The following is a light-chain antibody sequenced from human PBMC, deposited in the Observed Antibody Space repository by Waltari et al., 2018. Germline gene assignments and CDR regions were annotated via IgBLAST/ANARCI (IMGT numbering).Light chain of an antibody. J-gene: IGKJ2*01. CDR3: QQYNTYSS. Sequence: IQMTQPPSSLSPSVGDRVPITCRASQSISDWLAWYQQKPGKAPILLIYKASILKSGVPSRFSGSGSGTQFTLTISSLQPGDFATYYCQQYNTYSSFGQGTKLEIE. CDR1: QSISDW. CDR2: KAS. V-gene: IGKV1-5*03.